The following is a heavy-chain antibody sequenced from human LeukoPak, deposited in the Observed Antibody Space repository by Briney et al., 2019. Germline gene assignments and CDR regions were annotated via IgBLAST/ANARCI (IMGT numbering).Heavy chain of an antibody. CDR3: AKYIVSYPHDAYDI. Sequence: PSETLSLTCTDSGGSISSYYWSWIQQPPGKGLEWIGYIYYSWSTSYKPSLKSRVTISVDTSKKQFSLKLSSVTAAYTAFYYCAKYIVSYPHDAYDIWGQGTMVTVSS. CDR1: GGSISSYY. D-gene: IGHD1-26*01. J-gene: IGHJ3*02. CDR2: IYYSWST. V-gene: IGHV4-59*01.